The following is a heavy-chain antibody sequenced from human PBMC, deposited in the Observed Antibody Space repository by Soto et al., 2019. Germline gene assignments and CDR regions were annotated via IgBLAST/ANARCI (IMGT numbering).Heavy chain of an antibody. Sequence: RVESRKISCQGSEYSFTSYWIGWVRQMPGKGLEWMGIIYPGDSDTRYSPSFQGQVTISADKSISTAYLQWSSLKASDTAMYYCARHRYCSGGSCYSDYYYYYGMDVWGQGTTVTVSS. D-gene: IGHD2-15*01. V-gene: IGHV5-51*01. J-gene: IGHJ6*02. CDR1: EYSFTSYW. CDR2: IYPGDSDT. CDR3: ARHRYCSGGSCYSDYYYYYGMDV.